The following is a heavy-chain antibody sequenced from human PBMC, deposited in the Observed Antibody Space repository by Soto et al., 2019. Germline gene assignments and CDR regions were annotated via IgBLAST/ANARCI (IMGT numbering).Heavy chain of an antibody. V-gene: IGHV4-59*08. Sequence: SETLSLTCTVSGGSISSYYWSWIRQPPGKGLEWIGYIYYSGSTNYKPSLKSRVTISVDTSKNQFSLKLSSVTAADTAVYYCARRYGSGFDYWGQGTLVTVSS. CDR1: GGSISSYY. J-gene: IGHJ4*02. CDR3: ARRYGSGFDY. CDR2: IYYSGST. D-gene: IGHD5-18*01.